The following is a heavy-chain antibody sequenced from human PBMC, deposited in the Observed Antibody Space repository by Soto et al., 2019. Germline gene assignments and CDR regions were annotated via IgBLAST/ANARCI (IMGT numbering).Heavy chain of an antibody. J-gene: IGHJ4*02. CDR3: ARIRKPGPSPYFYY. Sequence: QVQLQESGPGLVKPSQTLSLTCTVSGGSISVGVYYWNWIRQLPGKGPEWIGYTYHTGSTHYNPSLQHPVTISINPSKNPFPPRLSPVTSADTALYFFARIRKPGPSPYFYYLGQGTLVTVSS. V-gene: IGHV4-30-4*08. D-gene: IGHD2-2*01. CDR1: GGSISVGVYY. CDR2: TYHTGST.